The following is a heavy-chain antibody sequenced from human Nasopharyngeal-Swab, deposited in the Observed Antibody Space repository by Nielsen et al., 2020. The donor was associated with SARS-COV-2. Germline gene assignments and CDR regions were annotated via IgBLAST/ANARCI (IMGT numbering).Heavy chain of an antibody. V-gene: IGHV3-48*04. Sequence: GGSLRLSCAASGFTFSSYWMSWIRQAPGKGLEWVSYISSSGSTIYYADSVKGRFTISRDNAKNSLYLQMNSLRAEDTAVYYCARGCVLTGPSCYYYGMDVWGQGTTVTVSS. J-gene: IGHJ6*02. CDR3: ARGCVLTGPSCYYYGMDV. CDR1: GFTFSSYW. CDR2: ISSSGSTI. D-gene: IGHD3-9*01.